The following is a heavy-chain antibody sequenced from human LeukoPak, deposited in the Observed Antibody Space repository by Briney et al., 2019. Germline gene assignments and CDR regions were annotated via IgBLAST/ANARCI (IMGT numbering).Heavy chain of an antibody. V-gene: IGHV1-2*02. Sequence: ASVKVSCKASGYTFTGYYMHWVRQAPGQGLEWMGWINPNSGGTNYAQKFQGRVTMTRDTSTSTVYMELSSLRSEDTAVYYCARVMVRGVMIDAFDIWGQGTMVTVSS. CDR2: INPNSGGT. D-gene: IGHD3-10*01. J-gene: IGHJ3*02. CDR1: GYTFTGYY. CDR3: ARVMVRGVMIDAFDI.